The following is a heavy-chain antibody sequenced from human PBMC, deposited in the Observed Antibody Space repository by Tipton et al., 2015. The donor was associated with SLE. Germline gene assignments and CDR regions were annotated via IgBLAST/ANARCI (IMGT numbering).Heavy chain of an antibody. CDR3: AGEQPWGGGFDS. D-gene: IGHD3-16*01. J-gene: IGHJ4*01. V-gene: IGHV6-1*01. Sequence: GLVKPSQTLSLTCGISGDSVSRNSAAWNWLRQSPSRGLEWLGRTYYRSKWYNDYALSVTSRIAINADTSNNQFSLQLKYVTPEDTAVYFCAGEQPWGGGFDSWDQGTLVTVSS. CDR2: TYYRSKWYN. CDR1: GDSVSRNSAA.